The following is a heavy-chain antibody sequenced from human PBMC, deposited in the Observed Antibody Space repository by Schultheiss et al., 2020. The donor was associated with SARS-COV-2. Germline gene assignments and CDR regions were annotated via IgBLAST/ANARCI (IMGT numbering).Heavy chain of an antibody. J-gene: IGHJ3*02. V-gene: IGHV3-33*08. CDR2: IWYDGSNK. D-gene: IGHD1-7*01. CDR3: ARDLELGGGYDAFDI. CDR1: GFTFSSYG. Sequence: VGSLRLSCAASGFTFSSYGMHWVRQAPGKGLEWVAVIWYDGSNKYYADSVKGRFTISRDNSKNTLYLQMNSLRAEDTAVYYCARDLELGGGYDAFDIWGQGTMVTVSS.